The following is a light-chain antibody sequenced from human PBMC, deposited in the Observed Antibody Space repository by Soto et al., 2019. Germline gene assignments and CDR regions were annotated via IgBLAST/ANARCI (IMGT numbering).Light chain of an antibody. CDR1: QSVRSSY. V-gene: IGKV3-20*01. J-gene: IGKJ1*01. CDR3: QQYGSSPWT. CDR2: DAT. Sequence: EIVLTQSPGTLSLSPGERATLSCRASQSVRSSYLAWYQQNPGQPPRLLIYDATNRATGIPDRFSSSGSRTDFTLTISRLEPEDFAVYYCQQYGSSPWTFGQGTKVEIK.